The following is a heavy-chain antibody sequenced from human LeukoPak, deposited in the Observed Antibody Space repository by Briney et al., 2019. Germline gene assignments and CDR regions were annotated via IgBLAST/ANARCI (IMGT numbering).Heavy chain of an antibody. V-gene: IGHV1-46*01. CDR3: ARAYYYDGSAYYPEAY. Sequence: GASVKVSCKASGYTFTSYYIQWMRQAPGQGLQWMGIINPGGDKIVYAQNFQGRVTLTSDVSTSTVYMELSSLTSEDTAVYYCARAYYYDGSAYYPEAYWGQGTLVTVSS. CDR2: INPGGDKI. D-gene: IGHD3-22*01. CDR1: GYTFTSYY. J-gene: IGHJ4*02.